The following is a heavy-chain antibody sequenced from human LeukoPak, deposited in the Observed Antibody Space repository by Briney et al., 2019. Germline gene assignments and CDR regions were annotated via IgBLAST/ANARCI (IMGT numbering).Heavy chain of an antibody. CDR2: IRYDGSNK. Sequence: GGSLRLSCVASGITFTSYGMCWVREAPGKGLEWVAFIRYDGSNKYYADSVKGRFTISKDNSKNTFFLQMNSLRAEDTAVYYCARDSFRVATITFYYYYYMDVWGKGTTVTVSS. D-gene: IGHD5-12*01. V-gene: IGHV3-30*02. CDR3: ARDSFRVATITFYYYYYMDV. J-gene: IGHJ6*03. CDR1: GITFTSYG.